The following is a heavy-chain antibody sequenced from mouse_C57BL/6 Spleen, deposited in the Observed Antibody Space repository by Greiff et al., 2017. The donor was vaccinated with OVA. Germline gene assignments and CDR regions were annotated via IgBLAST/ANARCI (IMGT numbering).Heavy chain of an antibody. CDR3: ARKRNDYDSSYWYFDV. CDR2: INPNNGGT. CDR1: GYTFTDYY. Sequence: VQLQQSGPELVKPGASVKISCKASGYTFTDYYMNWVKQSHGKSLEWIGDINPNNGGTSYNQKFKGKATLTVDKSSSTAYMELRSLTSEDSAVYSCARKRNDYDSSYWYFDVWGTGTTVTVSS. D-gene: IGHD1-1*01. J-gene: IGHJ1*03. V-gene: IGHV1-26*01.